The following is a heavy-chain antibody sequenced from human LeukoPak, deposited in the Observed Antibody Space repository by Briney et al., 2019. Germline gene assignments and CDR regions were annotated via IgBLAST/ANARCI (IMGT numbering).Heavy chain of an antibody. J-gene: IGHJ3*02. CDR2: ISYDGSNK. CDR1: GFTFTSFG. Sequence: GRSLRLSCAASGFTFTSFGIHWVRQAPGKGLEWVAVISYDGSNKYYADSVKGRFTISRDNSKNTVYLQMNSLRAEDTAVYYCAREGAFNWNNEGAFDIWGQGTMVTVSS. V-gene: IGHV3-30*03. CDR3: AREGAFNWNNEGAFDI. D-gene: IGHD1/OR15-1a*01.